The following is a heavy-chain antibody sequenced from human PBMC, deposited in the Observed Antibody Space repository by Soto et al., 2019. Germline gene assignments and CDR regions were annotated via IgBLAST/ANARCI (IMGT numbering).Heavy chain of an antibody. CDR1: GFTFSSYS. J-gene: IGHJ3*02. CDR3: ARDTNPAYYDFWSGYIDAFDI. D-gene: IGHD3-3*01. CDR2: ISSSSSTI. V-gene: IGHV3-48*01. Sequence: GGSLRLSCAASGFTFSSYSMNWVRQAPGKGLEWVSYISSSSSTIYYADSVKGRFTISRDNAKNSLYLQMNSLRAEDTVVYYWARDTNPAYYDFWSGYIDAFDIWGQGTMVTVSS.